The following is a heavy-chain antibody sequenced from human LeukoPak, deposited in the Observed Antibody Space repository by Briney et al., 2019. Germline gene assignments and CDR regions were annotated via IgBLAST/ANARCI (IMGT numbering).Heavy chain of an antibody. CDR2: ISWNSGHK. D-gene: IGHD6-13*01. CDR1: GFTFDDYA. J-gene: IGHJ5*02. Sequence: GGSLRLSCAASGFTFDDYAMHWVRQAPGKGLEWVSGISWNSGHKGYADSVKGRFTISRDNAKNSLYLEMNSLRAEDTAVYYCARTAIAAAAFYNWFDPWGQGTLVTVSS. CDR3: ARTAIAAAAFYNWFDP. V-gene: IGHV3-9*01.